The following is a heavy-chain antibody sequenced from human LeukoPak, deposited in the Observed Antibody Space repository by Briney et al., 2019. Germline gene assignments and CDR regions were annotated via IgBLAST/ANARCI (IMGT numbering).Heavy chain of an antibody. V-gene: IGHV3-21*01. J-gene: IGHJ6*03. CDR3: ARGYSSSTYYYYYYMDV. CDR2: ITSSGRYI. CDR1: GFTFSSYS. Sequence: GGSLRLSCAASGFTFSSYSMNWVRQAPGKGLEWVSSITSSGRYIYYADSVKGRFTISRDNAKNSLYLQMNSLRAEDTAVYYCARGYSSSTYYYYYYMDVWGKGTTVTVSS. D-gene: IGHD6-6*01.